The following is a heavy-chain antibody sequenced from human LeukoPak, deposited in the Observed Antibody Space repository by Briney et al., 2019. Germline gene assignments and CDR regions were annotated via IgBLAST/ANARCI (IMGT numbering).Heavy chain of an antibody. CDR3: ARASPGTTSGYYYYYMDV. Sequence: PSETLSLTCTVSGGSISSGGYSWSWIRQHPGKGLEWIGYIYYSGNTYYNPSLKSRVTISVDTSKNQFSLKLSSVTAADTAVYYCARASPGTTSGYYYYYMDVWGKGTTVTVSS. CDR2: IYYSGNT. J-gene: IGHJ6*03. CDR1: GGSISSGGYS. D-gene: IGHD1-7*01. V-gene: IGHV4-31*03.